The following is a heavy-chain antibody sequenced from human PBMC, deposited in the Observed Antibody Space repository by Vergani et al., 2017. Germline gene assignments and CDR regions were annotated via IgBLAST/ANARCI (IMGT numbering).Heavy chain of an antibody. D-gene: IGHD2-15*01. CDR3: ARDHGVAGADAFDI. V-gene: IGHV3-30*03. CDR2: ISYDGSNK. J-gene: IGHJ3*02. CDR1: GFTFSSYG. Sequence: QVQLVESGGGVVQPGRSLRLSCAASGFTFSSYGMHWVRQAPGKGLEWVAVISYDGSNKYYADSVKGRFTISRDNSKNTLYLQMNSLRAEDTAVYYCARDHGVAGADAFDIWGQGTMVTVSS.